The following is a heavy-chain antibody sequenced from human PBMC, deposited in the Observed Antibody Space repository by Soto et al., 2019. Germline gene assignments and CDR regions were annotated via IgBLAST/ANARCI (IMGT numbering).Heavy chain of an antibody. CDR2: INAGNGNT. Sequence: ASVKVSCKACGYTFITYAMHWVRQAPGQRLEWMGWINAGNGNTKYSQKFQGRVSITRDTSASTAYMELSSLRSEDTAVYYCARGIIVGGWYPYYFDYWRQGTLVTVSS. V-gene: IGHV1-3*01. CDR1: GYTFITYA. J-gene: IGHJ4*02. D-gene: IGHD6-19*01. CDR3: ARGIIVGGWYPYYFDY.